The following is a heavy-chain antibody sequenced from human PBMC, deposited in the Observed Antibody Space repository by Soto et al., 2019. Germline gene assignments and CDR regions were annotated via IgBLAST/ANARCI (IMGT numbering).Heavy chain of an antibody. CDR2: ISSSSSYI. CDR1: GFTFSSYS. D-gene: IGHD1-7*01. V-gene: IGHV3-21*01. J-gene: IGHJ4*02. Sequence: EVQLVESGGGLVKPGGSLRLSCAASGFTFSSYSMNWVRQAPGKGLEWVSSISSSSSYIYYADSVKGRFTISRDNAKNSLYLQMNSLRAEDTAVYYCARGSGMGTGTTLDLFDYWGQGTLVTVSS. CDR3: ARGSGMGTGTTLDLFDY.